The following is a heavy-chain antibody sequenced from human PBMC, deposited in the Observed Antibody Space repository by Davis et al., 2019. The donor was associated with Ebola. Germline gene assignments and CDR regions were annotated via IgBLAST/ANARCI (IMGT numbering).Heavy chain of an antibody. Sequence: GESLKISCKGSGYSFSSYYITWVRQMPGKGLEWMGRIDPSDSYTNYSPSFQGHVTISIDKSISTAYLQWSRLKASDTAIYFCARADFLAAAGYYFDYWGQGTLVTVSS. CDR3: ARADFLAAAGYYFDY. J-gene: IGHJ4*02. V-gene: IGHV5-10-1*01. CDR2: IDPSDSYT. D-gene: IGHD6-13*01. CDR1: GYSFSSYY.